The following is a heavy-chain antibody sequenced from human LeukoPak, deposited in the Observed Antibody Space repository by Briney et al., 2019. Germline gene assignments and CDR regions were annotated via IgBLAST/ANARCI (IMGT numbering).Heavy chain of an antibody. J-gene: IGHJ4*02. CDR1: GFPFSSYW. Sequence: GGSLRLSCAASGFPFSSYWMHWVRQAPGKGLEWVSSISSSSSYTYYADSVKGRFTISRDNAKNSLYLQMNSLRAEDTAVYYCARAFGYCSGGSCYSDYWGQGTLVTVSS. CDR3: ARAFGYCSGGSCYSDY. D-gene: IGHD2-15*01. V-gene: IGHV3-21*01. CDR2: ISSSSSYT.